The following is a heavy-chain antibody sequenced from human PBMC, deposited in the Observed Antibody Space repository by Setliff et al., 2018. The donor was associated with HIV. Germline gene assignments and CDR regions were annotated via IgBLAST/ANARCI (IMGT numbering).Heavy chain of an antibody. Sequence: SETLSLTCAVSGVPLSNTDFYWTWVRQAPGVGLEWIGFIDYSGTTHYNPSLKSRVTIPNDMSNNHFSLHLTSVTAADTAIYFCAREGPYYYGMDVWGQGTTVTVSS. CDR1: GVPLSNTDFY. CDR3: AREGPYYYGMDV. D-gene: IGHD3-10*01. CDR2: IDYSGTT. V-gene: IGHV4-30-4*08. J-gene: IGHJ6*02.